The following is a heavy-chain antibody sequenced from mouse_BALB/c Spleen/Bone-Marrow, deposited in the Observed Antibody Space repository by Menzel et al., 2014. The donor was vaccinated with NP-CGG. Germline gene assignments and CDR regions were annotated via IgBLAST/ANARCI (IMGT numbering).Heavy chain of an antibody. CDR1: GFNIKDTY. D-gene: IGHD1-1*01. CDR3: ASYYYGGSLFAY. J-gene: IGHJ3*01. CDR2: IDPANGNT. Sequence: VQLQQSGAELVKPGASVKLSCTASGFNIKDTYMHWVKQRPEQGLEWIGRIDPANGNTKYDPKFQGKATITAATSSNTAYLQLSSLTSEDTAVYYCASYYYGGSLFAYWGQGTLVTVSA. V-gene: IGHV14-3*02.